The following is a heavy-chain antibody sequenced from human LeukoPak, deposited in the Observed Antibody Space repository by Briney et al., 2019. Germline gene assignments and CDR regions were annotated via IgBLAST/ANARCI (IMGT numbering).Heavy chain of an antibody. J-gene: IGHJ4*02. CDR1: GFTFSSDG. D-gene: IGHD6-19*01. Sequence: GGSLRLSCAASGFTFSSDGMHWVRQAPGKGLEWVAVIWYDGSNKYYADSVKGRFTISRDNSKNTLYLQMNSLRAEDTAVYYCARGNGSGWYLDYWGQGTLVTVSS. V-gene: IGHV3-33*01. CDR2: IWYDGSNK. CDR3: ARGNGSGWYLDY.